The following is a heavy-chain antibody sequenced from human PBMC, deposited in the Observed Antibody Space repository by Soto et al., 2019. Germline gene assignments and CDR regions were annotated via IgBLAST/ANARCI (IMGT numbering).Heavy chain of an antibody. V-gene: IGHV4-30-2*01. CDR2: IYHSGST. CDR1: GGSIXXGXYS. CDR3: AXXXXXXXSGMDV. J-gene: IGHJ6*02. Sequence: QLQLQESGSGLVKPSXXXSXTXXVXGGSIXXGXYSWXWIRQPPGKGLEWIGYIYHSGSTYYNPSLKSRVTISVDRSKNQFSLKLSSVTAADTAVXXCAXXXXXXXSGMDVWGQGTTVTVSS.